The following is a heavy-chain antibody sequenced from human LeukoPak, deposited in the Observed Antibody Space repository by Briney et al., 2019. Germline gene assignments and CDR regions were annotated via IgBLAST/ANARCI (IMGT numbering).Heavy chain of an antibody. CDR3: ARDTKYYDFWSGYNYYYGMDV. V-gene: IGHV3-11*06. J-gene: IGHJ6*02. D-gene: IGHD3-3*01. Sequence: PGGSLRLSCAASGFTFSDYYMSWIRRAPGKGLEWVSYISSSSSYTNYADSVKGRFTISRDNAKNSLYLQMNSLRAEDTAVYYCARDTKYYDFWSGYNYYYGMDVWGQGTTVTVSS. CDR2: ISSSSSYT. CDR1: GFTFSDYY.